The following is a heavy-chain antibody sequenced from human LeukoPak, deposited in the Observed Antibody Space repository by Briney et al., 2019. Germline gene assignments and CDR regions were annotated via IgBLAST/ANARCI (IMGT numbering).Heavy chain of an antibody. J-gene: IGHJ3*02. Sequence: GASVSVSCKASGYTFTGYYMHWVRQAPGQGLEWMGWINPNSGGTNYAQKFQGRVTMTRDTSISTAYMELSRLRSDDTAVYYCARAPVGATNAFDIWGQGTMVTVSS. CDR2: INPNSGGT. CDR1: GYTFTGYY. CDR3: ARAPVGATNAFDI. D-gene: IGHD1-26*01. V-gene: IGHV1-2*02.